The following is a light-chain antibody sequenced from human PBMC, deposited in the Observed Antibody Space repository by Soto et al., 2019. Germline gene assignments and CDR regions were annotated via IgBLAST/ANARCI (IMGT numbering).Light chain of an antibody. J-gene: IGKJ2*01. CDR1: ESISTH. V-gene: IGKV1-39*01. Sequence: DIQMTQSPSSLSASVGDRVTITCRASESISTHLNWYQQKSGGAPQLLIQAASTLQTGVPSRFSGSGSGTDFTLTISSLQAEDVAVYYCQQYYSVPDTFGQGTTLEI. CDR2: AAS. CDR3: QQYYSVPDT.